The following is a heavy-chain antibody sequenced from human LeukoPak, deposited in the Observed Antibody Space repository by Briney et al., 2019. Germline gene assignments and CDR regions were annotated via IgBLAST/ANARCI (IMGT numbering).Heavy chain of an antibody. D-gene: IGHD6-13*01. CDR1: RFTFSNYG. Sequence: GGSLRLSCAASRFTFSNYGMHWVRQAPGKGLEWVAVISYDGSNKHYADSVKGRFTISRDNSKNTVYLQMNSLRAEDTAVYYCAKAGGPPSKFRITAAGTFDPWGQGTQVTVSS. CDR2: ISYDGSNK. J-gene: IGHJ5*02. CDR3: AKAGGPPSKFRITAAGTFDP. V-gene: IGHV3-30*18.